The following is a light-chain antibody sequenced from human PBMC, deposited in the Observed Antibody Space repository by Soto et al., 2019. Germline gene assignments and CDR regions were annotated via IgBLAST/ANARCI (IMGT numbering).Light chain of an antibody. CDR2: DTS. J-gene: IGKJ4*01. CDR1: ESVSTY. CDR3: QQRSNWPLT. Sequence: EVVLAQSPATLSLSPGERATLSCTASESVSTYLAWYQQKPGQSPRLLIYDTSRRATGIPARFSGSGSGTEFTLTISSLEPEDFVVYYCQQRSNWPLTFGGGTKVEIK. V-gene: IGKV3-11*01.